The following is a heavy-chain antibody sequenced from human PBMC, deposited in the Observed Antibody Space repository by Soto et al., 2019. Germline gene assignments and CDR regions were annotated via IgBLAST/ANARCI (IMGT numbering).Heavy chain of an antibody. CDR2: MNPSTGNS. CDR1: GYTFTSYD. J-gene: IGHJ4*02. CDR3: ARRAETNGWNGFGADKYYFDF. Sequence: ASVKVSCKASGYTFTSYDIYWVRQATGQGLEWMGWMNPSTGNSGYAQKFQGRVTMTSDTSISTAHMELSSLSSEDTAVYYCARRAETNGWNGFGADKYYFDFWGQGTLVTVSS. V-gene: IGHV1-8*01. D-gene: IGHD1-1*01.